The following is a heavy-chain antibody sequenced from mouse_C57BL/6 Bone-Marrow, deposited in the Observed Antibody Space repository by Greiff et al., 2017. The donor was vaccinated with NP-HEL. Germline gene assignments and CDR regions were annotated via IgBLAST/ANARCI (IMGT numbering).Heavy chain of an antibody. CDR1: GYTFTDYY. Sequence: VQLQQSGPVLVKPGASVKMSCKASGYTFTDYYMNWVKQSHGKSLEWIGVINPYNGGTSYNQKFKGKATLTVDKSSSTAYMELNSLTSEDSAVYYCAVRDYGSSYWYFDVWGTGTTVTVSS. V-gene: IGHV1-19*01. J-gene: IGHJ1*03. CDR3: AVRDYGSSYWYFDV. D-gene: IGHD1-1*01. CDR2: INPYNGGT.